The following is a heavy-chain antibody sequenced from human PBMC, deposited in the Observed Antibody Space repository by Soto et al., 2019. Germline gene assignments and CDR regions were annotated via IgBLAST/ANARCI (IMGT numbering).Heavy chain of an antibody. CDR3: AKDKNYGGEYYYYGMDV. Sequence: ASVKVSCKASGYTFTSYYMNWVRQAPGQGLEWLGIINPSGGYTTYAQRFLGRVTMTSDTSTSTVHMELGSLTSEDTALYYCAKDKNYGGEYYYYGMDVWGQGTTVTVSS. J-gene: IGHJ6*02. CDR1: GYTFTSYY. V-gene: IGHV1-46*01. CDR2: INPSGGYT. D-gene: IGHD4-17*01.